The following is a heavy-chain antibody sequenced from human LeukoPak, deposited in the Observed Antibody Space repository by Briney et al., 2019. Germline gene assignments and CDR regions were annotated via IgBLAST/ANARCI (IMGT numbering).Heavy chain of an antibody. Sequence: GESLKISCKGSGYRFTSYWIGWVRPLPGKGLEWMGIIYPGDSDTRYSPSFQGQVTISADKSISTAYLQWSSLKASDTAMFYCARGPLPYSSSWFYYFDYWGQGTLVTVSS. V-gene: IGHV5-51*01. J-gene: IGHJ4*02. CDR2: IYPGDSDT. CDR3: ARGPLPYSSSWFYYFDY. D-gene: IGHD6-13*01. CDR1: GYRFTSYW.